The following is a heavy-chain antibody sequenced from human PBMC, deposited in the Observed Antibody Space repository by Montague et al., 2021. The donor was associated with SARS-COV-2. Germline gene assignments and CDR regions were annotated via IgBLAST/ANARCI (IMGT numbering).Heavy chain of an antibody. CDR2: ALYTGRS. Sequence: SETLSLTCTVSGGSITSNWWSWIRQPPGKGLEWVGYALYTGRSRXXPSLQSGVFISVDTSKNQVSLKLSSVTAADTAVYYCARDTFHYGSDSFYVDPFDMWGQGTMVTVSS. V-gene: IGHV4-59*01. CDR1: GGSITSNW. CDR3: ARDTFHYGSDSFYVDPFDM. J-gene: IGHJ3*02. D-gene: IGHD4-17*01.